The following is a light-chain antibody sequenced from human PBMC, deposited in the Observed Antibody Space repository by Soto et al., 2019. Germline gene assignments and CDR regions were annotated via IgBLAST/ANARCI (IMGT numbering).Light chain of an antibody. CDR3: QQRYSTPIA. J-gene: IGKJ5*01. CDR1: QSITSY. V-gene: IGKV1-39*01. CDR2: VAS. Sequence: DIQMTQSPSSLSASVGDRVTITCRASQSITSYLNWYQQKPGKVPKLLIYVASNLQSGVPSRFSGSGSGTDFTLTISSLQPEDFATYYCQQRYSTPIAFGQGTRLEIK.